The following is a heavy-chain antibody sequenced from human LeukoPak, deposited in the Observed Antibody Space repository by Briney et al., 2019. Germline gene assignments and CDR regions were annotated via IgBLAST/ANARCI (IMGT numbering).Heavy chain of an antibody. CDR2: IWYDGSNK. CDR1: GFTFSSYG. V-gene: IGHV3-33*01. CDR3: ARGNYGDYPGAFDI. J-gene: IGHJ3*02. D-gene: IGHD4-17*01. Sequence: PGRSLRLSCAASGFTFSSYGMHWVRQAPGKGLEWVAVIWYDGSNKYYADSVEGRFTISRDNSKNTLYLRMNSLRAEDTAVYYCARGNYGDYPGAFDIWGQGTMVTVSS.